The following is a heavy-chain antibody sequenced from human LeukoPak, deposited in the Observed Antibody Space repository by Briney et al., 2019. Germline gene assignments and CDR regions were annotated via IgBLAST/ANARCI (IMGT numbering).Heavy chain of an antibody. Sequence: QPGGSLRLSCAASGFTFSSYAMSLVRQAPGKRLQWVSAISGSGGSTYYADSVKGRFTISRDNSKNTLYLQMNSLRAEDTALYYCAKLTAVTPSDYWGQGTLVTVSS. CDR1: GFTFSSYA. J-gene: IGHJ4*02. CDR3: AKLTAVTPSDY. V-gene: IGHV3-23*01. CDR2: ISGSGGST. D-gene: IGHD6-13*01.